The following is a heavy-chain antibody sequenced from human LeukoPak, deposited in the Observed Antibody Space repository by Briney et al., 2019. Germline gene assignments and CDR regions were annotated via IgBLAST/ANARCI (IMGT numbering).Heavy chain of an antibody. CDR2: ISGSGVAT. CDR3: AKGNYDFWSGYPGLSYFDY. D-gene: IGHD3-3*01. J-gene: IGHJ4*02. CDR1: GFTFSSYA. Sequence: GGSLRLSCAASGFTFSSYAMCWVRQAPGKGLEWVSAISGSGVATYYADSVKGRFTISRDNSKNTLYLQMNSLRAGDTAVYYCAKGNYDFWSGYPGLSYFDYWGQGTLVTVSS. V-gene: IGHV3-23*01.